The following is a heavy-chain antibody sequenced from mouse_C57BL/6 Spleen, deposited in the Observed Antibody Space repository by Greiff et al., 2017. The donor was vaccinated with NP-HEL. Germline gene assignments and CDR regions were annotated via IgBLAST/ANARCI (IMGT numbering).Heavy chain of an antibody. CDR2: IYPGDGDT. CDR3: ARDYYGSSLMDY. CDR1: GYAFSSYW. J-gene: IGHJ4*01. Sequence: QVQLQQSGAELVKPGASVKISCKASGYAFSSYWMNWVKQRPGKGLEWIGQIYPGDGDTNYNGKFKGKATLTADKSSSTAYMQLSSLTSEDSAVYFCARDYYGSSLMDYWGQGTSVTVSS. V-gene: IGHV1-80*01. D-gene: IGHD1-1*01.